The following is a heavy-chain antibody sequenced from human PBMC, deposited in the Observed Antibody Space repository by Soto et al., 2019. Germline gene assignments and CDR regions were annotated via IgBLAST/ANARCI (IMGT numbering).Heavy chain of an antibody. V-gene: IGHV3-23*01. CDR2: IGGEAVST. CDR1: GFIFSNYA. D-gene: IGHD3-3*02. J-gene: IGHJ3*02. CDR3: AKDSFSHNGIYDPFDI. Sequence: EVQLLESGGGLVQPGGSLRLSCAASGFIFSNYAMSWVRQGPGKGLEWVSVIGGEAVSTNCADSVKGRCTVSRDNSKNTVCLQLDSLRDDDTAVYYCAKDSFSHNGIYDPFDIWGQGTMVTVSS.